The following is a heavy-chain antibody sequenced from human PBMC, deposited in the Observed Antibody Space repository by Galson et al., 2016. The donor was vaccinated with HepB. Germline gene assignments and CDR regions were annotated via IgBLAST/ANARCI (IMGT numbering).Heavy chain of an antibody. CDR1: GFTFSNYA. CDR3: AKKITARPRGGSDY. V-gene: IGHV3-23*01. CDR2: IIGSGSRT. J-gene: IGHJ4*02. D-gene: IGHD2-15*01. Sequence: SLRLSCAASGFTFSNYAMRWVRQAPGKGLEWVSTIIGSGSRTYYADSVKGRFTISGDNSKNTLYLQMNSLRAEDTAVYYCAKKITARPRGGSDYWGPGTLVTVSS.